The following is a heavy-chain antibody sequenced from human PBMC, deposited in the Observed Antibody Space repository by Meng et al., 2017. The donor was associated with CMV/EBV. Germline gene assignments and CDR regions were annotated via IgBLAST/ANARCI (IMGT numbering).Heavy chain of an antibody. Sequence: GESLKISCAASGFTFSSYWMHWVRQVPGKGLVWVSRINSDGSSTSYADSVKGRFTISRDNAKNTLYLQMNSLRAEDTAVYYCARVSVMELLVGEGRADAFDIWGQGTMVTVSS. CDR3: ARVSVMELLVGEGRADAFDI. CDR1: GFTFSSYW. D-gene: IGHD1-26*01. V-gene: IGHV3-74*01. J-gene: IGHJ3*02. CDR2: INSDGSST.